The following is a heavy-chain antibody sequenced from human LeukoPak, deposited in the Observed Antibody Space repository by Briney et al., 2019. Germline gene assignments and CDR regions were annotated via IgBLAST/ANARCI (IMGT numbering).Heavy chain of an antibody. V-gene: IGHV3-23*01. Sequence: GGSLRLSCAASGFTFSSYAMSWVRQAPGKGLEWVSAISGSGGSTYYADSVKGRFTISRDNSKNTLYLQMNSLSAEDTAVYYCAKGSAASDAFDIWGQGTMVTVSS. CDR3: AKGSAASDAFDI. D-gene: IGHD2-2*01. J-gene: IGHJ3*02. CDR1: GFTFSSYA. CDR2: ISGSGGST.